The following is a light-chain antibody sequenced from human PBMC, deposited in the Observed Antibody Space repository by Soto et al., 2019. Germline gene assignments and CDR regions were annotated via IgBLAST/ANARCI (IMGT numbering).Light chain of an antibody. CDR2: EAS. J-gene: IGKJ1*01. Sequence: ILLTQSPGTLSLSAGERATLSCRASQSVSGTYLAWYQQKPGHAPRLLMYEASTRATGVPARFSGSGSGTEFTLTISSLQSEDFEVYYCQQHNVWPATFGQGTKVDIK. CDR1: QSVSGTY. CDR3: QQHNVWPAT. V-gene: IGKV3-15*01.